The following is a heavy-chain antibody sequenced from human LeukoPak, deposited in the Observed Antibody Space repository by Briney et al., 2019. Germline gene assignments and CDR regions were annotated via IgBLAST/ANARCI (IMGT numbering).Heavy chain of an antibody. CDR3: ARTNCSSTSCFYYYGMDV. CDR2: IYSGGST. Sequence: GGSLRLSCAASGFTFSSYAMSWVRQAPGKGLEWVSVIYSGGSTYYADSVKGRFTISRHNSKNTLYLQMNSLRAEDTAVYYCARTNCSSTSCFYYYGMDVWGQGTTVTVSS. CDR1: GFTFSSYA. V-gene: IGHV3-53*04. D-gene: IGHD2-2*01. J-gene: IGHJ6*02.